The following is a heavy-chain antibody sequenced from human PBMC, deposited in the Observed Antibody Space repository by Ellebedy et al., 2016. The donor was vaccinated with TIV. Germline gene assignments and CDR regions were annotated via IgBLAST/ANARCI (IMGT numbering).Heavy chain of an antibody. Sequence: ASVKVSCKASGYTFTSYDINWVRQATGQGLEWMGWMNPNSGSTGYAQKFQGRVTMTRNTSISTAYMELSSLRSEDTAVYYCARGFDGSGIYYYYGMDVWGQGTTVTVSS. CDR2: MNPNSGST. CDR3: ARGFDGSGIYYYYGMDV. CDR1: GYTFTSYD. V-gene: IGHV1-8*01. J-gene: IGHJ6*02. D-gene: IGHD3-10*01.